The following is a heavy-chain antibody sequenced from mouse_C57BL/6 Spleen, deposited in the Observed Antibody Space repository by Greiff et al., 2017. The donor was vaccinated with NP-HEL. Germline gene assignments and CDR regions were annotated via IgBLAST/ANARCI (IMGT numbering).Heavy chain of an antibody. V-gene: IGHV14-4*01. CDR3: TRGGGNYDAMDY. CDR1: GFNIKDDY. J-gene: IGHJ4*01. D-gene: IGHD2-1*01. CDR2: IDPENGDT. Sequence: VQLQQSGAELVRPGASVKLSCTASGFNIKDDYMHWVKQRPEQGLEWIGWIDPENGDTEYASKFQGKATITADTSSNTAYLQLSSLTSEDTAVDYCTRGGGNYDAMDYWGQGTSVTVSS.